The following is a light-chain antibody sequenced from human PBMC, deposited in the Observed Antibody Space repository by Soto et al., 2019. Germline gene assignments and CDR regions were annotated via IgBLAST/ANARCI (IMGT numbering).Light chain of an antibody. CDR3: QQVDSYPRT. J-gene: IGKJ1*01. V-gene: IGKV1-9*01. CDR2: ASS. Sequence: DIQMTQSPSTPSASVGDRVTVTCRASQGIGTYLVWYQQKSGKAPTXLIYASSTLQTGVPSRFRGSGSGTDLSITISSLNPEDVETYYCQQVDSYPRTFGQGTKGDNK. CDR1: QGIGTY.